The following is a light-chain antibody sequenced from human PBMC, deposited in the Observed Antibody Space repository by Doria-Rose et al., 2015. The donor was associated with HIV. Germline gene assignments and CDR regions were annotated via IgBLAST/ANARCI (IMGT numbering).Light chain of an antibody. CDR1: QSLLYTSKNY. Sequence: TQSPESLGMSLGERATLNCKSNQSLLYTSKNYLAWYQQKPGQPPKLLIYWASTRQSRVTARFSGSGSWTDFTLTISSLEAEDVAVYYCQQYYDTPSFGPGTTVDIK. J-gene: IGKJ3*01. CDR2: WAS. CDR3: QQYYDTPS. V-gene: IGKV4-1*01.